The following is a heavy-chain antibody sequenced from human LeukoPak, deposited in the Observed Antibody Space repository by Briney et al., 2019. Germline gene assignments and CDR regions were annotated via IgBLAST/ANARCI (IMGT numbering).Heavy chain of an antibody. Sequence: AGSLRLSCRASGFTFRSLAVTWVRQAPGKGLEWVSGVCGSGGSTYYADSVKGRFTISRDNSKNTVSLQMNSLRAEATAVYYCAKWLDGTDWYFDLLGRGTLVGVSS. V-gene: IGHV3-23*01. CDR3: AKWLDGTDWYFDL. J-gene: IGHJ2*01. CDR1: GFTFRSLA. CDR2: VCGSGGST. D-gene: IGHD1-26*01.